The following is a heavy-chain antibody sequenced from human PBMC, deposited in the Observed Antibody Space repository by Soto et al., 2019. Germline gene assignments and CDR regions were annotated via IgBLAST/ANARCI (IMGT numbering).Heavy chain of an antibody. V-gene: IGHV3-15*01. CDR3: TTVFYDYVWGSYRQYYFDY. D-gene: IGHD3-16*02. J-gene: IGHJ4*02. CDR2: IKSKTDGGTT. Sequence: EVPLVESGGGLVKPGGSLRLSCAVSGFTFSKAWMSWVRQAPGKGLEWVGRIKSKTDGGTTDYAAPVEGRFTLSRDDSKNTLFLQMNSLKTEDTAVYYCTTVFYDYVWGSYRQYYFDYWGQGTLVTVSS. CDR1: GFTFSKAW.